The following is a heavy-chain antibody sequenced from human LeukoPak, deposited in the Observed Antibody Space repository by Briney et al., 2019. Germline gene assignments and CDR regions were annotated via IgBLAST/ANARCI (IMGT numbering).Heavy chain of an antibody. CDR3: ARVIHSITSTRFDP. CDR2: IYTSGST. Sequence: SETLSLTCTVSGGSISSYYWSWIRQPAGKGLEWIGRIYTSGSTNYNASLKSRVSMSVDTSKNRFSLKLSSVTAADTAVFYCARVIHSITSTRFDPWGQGTLVAVSS. J-gene: IGHJ5*02. V-gene: IGHV4-4*07. D-gene: IGHD2/OR15-2a*01. CDR1: GGSISSYY.